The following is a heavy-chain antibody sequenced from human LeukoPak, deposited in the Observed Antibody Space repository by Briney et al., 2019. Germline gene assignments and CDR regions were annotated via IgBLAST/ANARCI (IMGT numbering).Heavy chain of an antibody. D-gene: IGHD3-16*01. CDR1: GFSLSNAW. V-gene: IGHV3-15*01. CDR2: IKSKTDGGTT. Sequence: GGSLRLSCAASGFSLSNAWMSWVRQAPGKGLEWVGRIKSKTDGGTTDYAAPVKGRFTISRDDSKNTLYLQMNSLKTEDTAVYYCTTDLYDYVWGSYIDYWGQGTLVTVSS. J-gene: IGHJ4*02. CDR3: TTDLYDYVWGSYIDY.